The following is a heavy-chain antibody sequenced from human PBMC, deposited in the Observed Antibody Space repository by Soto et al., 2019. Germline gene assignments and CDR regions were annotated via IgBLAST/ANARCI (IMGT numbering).Heavy chain of an antibody. Sequence: QVQLVESGGGVVQHGRSLRLSCEASGFTFSSYGMQWVRQAPGKGLECLAVISHDGTIQYYVDSVKGRFTISRDNANNTLYLQMSRLRPDDTSVYYWARSRAGSSWYAGASWCQGTLVTVSS. D-gene: IGHD6-13*01. CDR1: GFTFSSYG. V-gene: IGHV3-30*03. CDR3: ARSRAGSSWYAGAS. J-gene: IGHJ5*02. CDR2: ISHDGTIQ.